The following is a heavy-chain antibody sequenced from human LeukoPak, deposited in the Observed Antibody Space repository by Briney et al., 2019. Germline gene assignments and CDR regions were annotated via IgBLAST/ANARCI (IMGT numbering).Heavy chain of an antibody. D-gene: IGHD2-2*02. CDR1: GGSVSSGSYY. CDR3: ARDHCSSTSCHNWYFDL. Sequence: SETLSLTCTVSGGSVSSGSYYWSWIRQPPGKGLEWIGYIYYSGSTNYNPSLKSRVTISVDTSKNLISLKLSSVTAADTAVYYCARDHCSSTSCHNWYFDLWGRGTLVTVSS. CDR2: IYYSGST. J-gene: IGHJ2*01. V-gene: IGHV4-61*01.